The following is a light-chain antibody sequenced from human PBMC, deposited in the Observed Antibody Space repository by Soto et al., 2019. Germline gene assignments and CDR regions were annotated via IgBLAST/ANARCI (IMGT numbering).Light chain of an antibody. CDR3: QKYNSALT. CDR2: TAS. J-gene: IGKJ5*01. CDR1: QDISNY. Sequence: IKMTQTPSSLSSSLGDTVTITCRASQDISNYLAWYQQTPGKVPKLLIHTASTLQSGVPSRFSGSGSGTDFTLTISSLQPEDVATYYCQKYNSALTFGQGTRMEIK. V-gene: IGKV1-27*01.